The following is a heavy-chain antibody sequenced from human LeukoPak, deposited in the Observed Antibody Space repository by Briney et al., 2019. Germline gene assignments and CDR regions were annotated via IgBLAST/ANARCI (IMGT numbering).Heavy chain of an antibody. V-gene: IGHV5-10-1*01. CDR1: GYSFTSYW. D-gene: IGHD2-15*01. Sequence: GESLKISCKGSGYSFTSYWISWVRQMPGKGLEWMGRIDPSDSYTNYSPSFQGHVTTSADKSISTAYLQWSSLKASDTAMYYCARHDIVVVVAAADYWGQGTLVTVSS. CDR3: ARHDIVVVVAAADY. CDR2: IDPSDSYT. J-gene: IGHJ4*02.